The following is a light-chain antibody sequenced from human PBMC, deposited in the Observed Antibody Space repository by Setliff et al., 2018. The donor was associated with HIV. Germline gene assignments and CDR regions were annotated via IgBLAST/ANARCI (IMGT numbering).Light chain of an antibody. CDR2: DVT. CDR3: CSYAGTNTYI. J-gene: IGLJ1*01. V-gene: IGLV2-11*01. CDR1: SSDVGAYNY. Sequence: ALTQPRSVSGSPGQSVTFSCTGSSSDVGAYNYVSWYRQRPGTAPKLIIYDVTKRPSGVPDRFSASKSGDTASLTISGLQSEDEADYYCCSYAGTNTYIFGTGTKVTVL.